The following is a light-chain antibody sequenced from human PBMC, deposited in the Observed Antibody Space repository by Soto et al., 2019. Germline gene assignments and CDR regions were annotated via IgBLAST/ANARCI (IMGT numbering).Light chain of an antibody. Sequence: DIQMTQSPSSLSASVGDRVTITCRASQGISNYLAWYQQKPGKVPKLLIYAASTLQSGVPSRFSGSGSGTDFTLTISSLQPEDVSNYYCQKYNSALTFGGGTKVEIK. CDR3: QKYNSALT. CDR1: QGISNY. J-gene: IGKJ4*01. CDR2: AAS. V-gene: IGKV1-27*01.